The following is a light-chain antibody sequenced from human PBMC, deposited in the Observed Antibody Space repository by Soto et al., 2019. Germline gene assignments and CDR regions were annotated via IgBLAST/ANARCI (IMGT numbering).Light chain of an antibody. J-gene: IGKJ1*01. CDR2: WAS. V-gene: IGKV4-1*01. Sequence: DIVMTQSPDSLAVSLGERATINCKSSQSLLNRSDKKNYLAWYQQRPGQPPNLLIYWASTRQFGVPDRISGSGSGTDFTLTINSLQAEDVAVYYCQQYFNTEWTFGQGTKVEVK. CDR3: QQYFNTEWT. CDR1: QSLLNRSDKKNY.